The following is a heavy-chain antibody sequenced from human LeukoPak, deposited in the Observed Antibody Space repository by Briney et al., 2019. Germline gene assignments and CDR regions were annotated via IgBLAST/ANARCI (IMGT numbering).Heavy chain of an antibody. V-gene: IGHV4-34*01. D-gene: IGHD6-13*01. J-gene: IGHJ5*02. CDR1: GFTFNMFA. CDR2: INHSGST. Sequence: GSLRLSCTASGFTFNMFAMNWVRQPPGKGLEWIGEINHSGSTNYNPSLKSRVTISVDTSKNQFSLKLSSVTAADTAVYYCARLKVDSSSWYTLYNWFDPWGQGTLVTVSS. CDR3: ARLKVDSSSWYTLYNWFDP.